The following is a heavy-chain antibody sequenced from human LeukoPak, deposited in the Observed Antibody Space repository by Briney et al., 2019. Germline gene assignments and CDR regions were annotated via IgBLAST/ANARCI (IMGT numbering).Heavy chain of an antibody. D-gene: IGHD3-22*01. CDR1: GFTFSSSG. Sequence: GGSLRLSCAASGFTFSSSGMSWVRQAPGKGPEWVSAISGSGGITYYADSVKGRFIIQRDNSKNTLYLQMNSLRAEDTAVYYCARSSEGRYYYDSSGFSYYYYYMDVWGKGTTVTISS. V-gene: IGHV3-23*01. CDR3: ARSSEGRYYYDSSGFSYYYYYMDV. J-gene: IGHJ6*03. CDR2: ISGSGGIT.